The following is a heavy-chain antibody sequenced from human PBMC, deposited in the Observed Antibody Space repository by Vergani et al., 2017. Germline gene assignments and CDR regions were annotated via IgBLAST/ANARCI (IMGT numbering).Heavy chain of an antibody. J-gene: IGHJ2*01. V-gene: IGHV4-4*07. CDR2: IYTSGST. D-gene: IGHD6-6*01. CDR1: GGSISTYY. Sequence: QVQLQESGPGLVKPSETLSLTCTVSGGSISTYYWSWIRQPAGKGLEWIWRIYTSGSTNYNPSLKSRVTMSVDTSKNQFSLKLSSVTAADTAVYYCARGGSVGGAARPRYFDLWGRGTLVTVSS. CDR3: ARGGSVGGAARPRYFDL.